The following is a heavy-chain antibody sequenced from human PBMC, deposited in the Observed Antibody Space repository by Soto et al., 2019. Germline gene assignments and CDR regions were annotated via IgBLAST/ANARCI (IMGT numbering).Heavy chain of an antibody. V-gene: IGHV4-34*01. CDR3: ASGRITMVRGVIIRRAYYFDY. J-gene: IGHJ4*02. D-gene: IGHD3-10*01. CDR2: INHSGST. Sequence: SETLSLTCAVYGGSFSGYYWSWIRQPPGKGLEWIGEINHSGSTNYNPSLKSRVTISVDTSKNQFSLKLSSVTAADTAVYYCASGRITMVRGVIIRRAYYFDYWGQGNLVTVSS. CDR1: GGSFSGYY.